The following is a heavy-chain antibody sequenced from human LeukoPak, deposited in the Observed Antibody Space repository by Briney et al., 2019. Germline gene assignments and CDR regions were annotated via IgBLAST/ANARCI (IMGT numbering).Heavy chain of an antibody. D-gene: IGHD5-18*01. CDR3: ARGGYSYGPYYFDY. CDR2: IYSGGST. Sequence: PGGSLRLSCAASGFTVSSNYMSWVRQAPGKGLEWVSVIYSGGSTYYADSVKGRFTISRDNSKNTLYLQMNSLRAEDTAVYYCARGGYSYGPYYFDYRGQGTLVTVSS. V-gene: IGHV3-66*01. J-gene: IGHJ4*02. CDR1: GFTVSSNY.